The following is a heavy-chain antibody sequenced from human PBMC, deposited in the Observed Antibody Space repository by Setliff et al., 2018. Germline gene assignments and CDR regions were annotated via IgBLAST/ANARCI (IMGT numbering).Heavy chain of an antibody. J-gene: IGHJ5*02. D-gene: IGHD3-3*01. V-gene: IGHV4-61*09. CDR1: GGSISSGSYY. Sequence: SETLSLTCTVSGGSISSGSYYWSWIRQPAGKGLEWIGHIYTSGSTNYNPSLKSRVTISVDTSKNQFSLKLSSVTAADTAVYYCARGFGYYDFWSGLPHNWFDPWGQGTLVTVSS. CDR3: ARGFGYYDFWSGLPHNWFDP. CDR2: IYTSGST.